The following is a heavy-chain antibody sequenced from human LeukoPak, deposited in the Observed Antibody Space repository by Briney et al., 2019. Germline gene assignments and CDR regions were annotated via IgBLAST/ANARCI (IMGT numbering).Heavy chain of an antibody. CDR3: ARGMTTNMDV. CDR1: GGSISSGSYY. CDR2: IYTSGST. V-gene: IGHV4-61*02. Sequence: SETLTLTCTVSGGSISSGSYYWSWIRQPAGKGLEWIGRIYTSGSTNYNPSLKSRVTISVDTSKNQFSLKLSSVTAADTAVYYCARGMTTNMDVWGKGTTVTVSS. J-gene: IGHJ6*03. D-gene: IGHD4-11*01.